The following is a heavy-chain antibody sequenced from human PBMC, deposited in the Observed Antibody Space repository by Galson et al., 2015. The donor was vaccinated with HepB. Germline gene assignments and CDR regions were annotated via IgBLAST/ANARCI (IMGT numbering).Heavy chain of an antibody. V-gene: IGHV3-30*18. CDR2: VSYDGNNE. Sequence: SLRLSCAASGFTFSNYGMHWVRQAPGKGLELVAVVSYDGNNEYYADSVKGRFTISRDNSKNTLFLEMSSLTPEDTALYYCAKDIKGGTVTIDYWRQGTLVTVAS. CDR3: AKDIKGGTVTIDY. D-gene: IGHD1-26*01. CDR1: GFTFSNYG. J-gene: IGHJ4*02.